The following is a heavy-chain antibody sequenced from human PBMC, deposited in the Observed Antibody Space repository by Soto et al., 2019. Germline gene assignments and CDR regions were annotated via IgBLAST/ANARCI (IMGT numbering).Heavy chain of an antibody. Sequence: GGSLRLSCAASGFTFSSYWMHWVRQAPGKGLVWVSRINSDGSSTSYADSVKGRFTISRDNAKNTLYLQMNSLRAEDTAVYYCARVSITQYYYYGMDVWGQGTTVTVYS. J-gene: IGHJ6*02. CDR3: ARVSITQYYYYGMDV. CDR1: GFTFSSYW. CDR2: INSDGSST. V-gene: IGHV3-74*01. D-gene: IGHD3-10*01.